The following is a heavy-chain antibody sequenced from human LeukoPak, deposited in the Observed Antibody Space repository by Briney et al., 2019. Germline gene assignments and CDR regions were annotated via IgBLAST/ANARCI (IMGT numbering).Heavy chain of an antibody. J-gene: IGHJ4*02. Sequence: GGSLRLSCAASGFTFSINNMHWVRQAPGKGLEWVAFVENNGNEKYADSVRGRLTVSRDNSRNTLYLQMNSLRNEDTAVYYCAKDFRWSFDYWGQGSLVTVSS. CDR1: GFTFSINN. V-gene: IGHV3-30*02. CDR2: VENNGNEK. D-gene: IGHD3-3*01. CDR3: AKDFRWSFDY.